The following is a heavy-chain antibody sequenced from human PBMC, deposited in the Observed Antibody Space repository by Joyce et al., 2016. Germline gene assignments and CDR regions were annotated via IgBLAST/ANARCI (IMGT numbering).Heavy chain of an antibody. CDR2: ISYDGSYK. Sequence: QVQLVESGGGVVQPGRSLRLSCAASGLTLSNYGVHWVRQAQGKGREWVAVISYDGSYKYDADSVKGRFTISRDNAKNTVFLEMNSLRTEDTAVYYCAKILTATYSSGWFLDYWGQGTLVTVSS. CDR3: AKILTATYSSGWFLDY. CDR1: GLTLSNYG. D-gene: IGHD6-25*01. V-gene: IGHV3-30*18. J-gene: IGHJ4*02.